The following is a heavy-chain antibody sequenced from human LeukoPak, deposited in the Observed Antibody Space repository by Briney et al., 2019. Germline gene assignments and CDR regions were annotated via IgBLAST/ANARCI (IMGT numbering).Heavy chain of an antibody. J-gene: IGHJ4*02. CDR2: IKQDGSEK. Sequence: TGGSLRLSCAASGFTFSSYWMSWVRQAPGKGLEWVANIKQDGSEKYYVDSVKGRFTISRDNAKNSLYLQMNSLRAEDTAVYYCARQGDSSGYYYEYWGQGTLVTVSS. CDR3: ARQGDSSGYYYEY. D-gene: IGHD3-22*01. V-gene: IGHV3-7*05. CDR1: GFTFSSYW.